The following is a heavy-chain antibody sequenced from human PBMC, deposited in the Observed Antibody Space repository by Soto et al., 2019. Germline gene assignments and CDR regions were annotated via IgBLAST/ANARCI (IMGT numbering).Heavy chain of an antibody. CDR2: ISYDGSNK. CDR3: ARAERWLQVPPDY. J-gene: IGHJ4*02. Sequence: QVQLVESGGGVVQPGRSLRLSCAASGFTFSSYAMHWVRQAPGKGLEWVAVISYDGSNKYYADSVKGRFTISRDNSKNTLYLQMNSLRAEDTAVYYCARAERWLQVPPDYWGQGTLVTVSS. D-gene: IGHD5-12*01. CDR1: GFTFSSYA. V-gene: IGHV3-30-3*01.